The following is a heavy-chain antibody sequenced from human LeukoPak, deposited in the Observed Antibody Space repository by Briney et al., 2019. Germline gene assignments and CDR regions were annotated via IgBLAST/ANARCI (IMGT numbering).Heavy chain of an antibody. CDR3: ASHIIGGWWSGQTDAFDI. Sequence: WASVKVSCKASGYTFTSYGISWVRQAPGQGLEWMGWISAYNGNTNYAQKLQGRVTMTTDTSTSTAYMELRSLRSDDTAVYYCASHIIGGWWSGQTDAFDIWGQGTMVTVSS. D-gene: IGHD6-19*01. CDR2: ISAYNGNT. V-gene: IGHV1-18*01. J-gene: IGHJ3*02. CDR1: GYTFTSYG.